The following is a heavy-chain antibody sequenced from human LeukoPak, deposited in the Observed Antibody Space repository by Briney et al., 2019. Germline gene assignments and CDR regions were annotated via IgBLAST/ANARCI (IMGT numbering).Heavy chain of an antibody. CDR1: GYTFTGYY. CDR3: ARDPLRFGELLSHMDV. J-gene: IGHJ6*03. D-gene: IGHD3-10*01. Sequence: ASVKVSCEASGYTFTGYYMHWVRQAPGQGLEWMGWINPNSGGTSYAQKFQGRVTMTRDTSISTAYMELSRLRSDDTAVYYCARDPLRFGELLSHMDVWGKGTTVTISS. CDR2: INPNSGGT. V-gene: IGHV1-2*02.